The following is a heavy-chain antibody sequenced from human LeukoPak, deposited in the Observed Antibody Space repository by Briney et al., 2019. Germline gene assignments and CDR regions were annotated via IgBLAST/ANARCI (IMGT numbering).Heavy chain of an antibody. CDR1: GGSISSGDYY. V-gene: IGHV4-30-4*08. CDR3: AREALNDYGGNWFDP. Sequence: SETLSLTCTVSGGSISSGDYYWSWIRQPPGKGLEWIGYIYYSGSTYYNPSLKSRVTISVDTSKNQFSLKLSSVTAADTAVYYCAREALNDYGGNWFDPWGQGTLVTVSS. CDR2: IYYSGST. J-gene: IGHJ5*02. D-gene: IGHD4-23*01.